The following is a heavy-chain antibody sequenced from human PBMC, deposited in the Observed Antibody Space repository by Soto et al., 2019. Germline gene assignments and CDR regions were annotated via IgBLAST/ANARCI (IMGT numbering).Heavy chain of an antibody. CDR3: AKVNDFWTGYYSTNWFDP. J-gene: IGHJ5*02. Sequence: KSSETLSLTCTVSGGSISSYYWSWIRQPPGKGLEWIGYIYYSGSTNYNPSLKSRVTISVDTSKNQFPLKLSSVTAADTAVYYCAKVNDFWTGYYSTNWFDPWGQGTLVTVSS. CDR1: GGSISSYY. V-gene: IGHV4-59*01. CDR2: IYYSGST. D-gene: IGHD3-3*01.